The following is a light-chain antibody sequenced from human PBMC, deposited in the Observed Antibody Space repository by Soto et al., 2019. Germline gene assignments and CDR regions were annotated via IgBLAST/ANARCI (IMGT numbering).Light chain of an antibody. J-gene: IGLJ2*01. Sequence: QTVVTQEPSLTVSPGGTVTLTCGSSTGAVTSGHYAYWLQQKPGQAPRTLIYDTTNKHSWTPARFSGSLLGGKAALTLSGAQPEDGAGYYCLLSFNGASVVASVVFGGGTKLTVL. CDR3: LLSFNGASVVASVV. V-gene: IGLV7-46*01. CDR1: TGAVTSGHY. CDR2: DTT.